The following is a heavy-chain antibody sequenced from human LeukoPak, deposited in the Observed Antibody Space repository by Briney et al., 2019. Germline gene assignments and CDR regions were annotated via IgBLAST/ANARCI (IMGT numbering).Heavy chain of an antibody. CDR1: GGSISSSSYY. Sequence: PSETLSLTCTVSGGSISSSSYYWGWIRQPPGKGLEWIGSIYYSGSTYYNPSLKSRVTISVDTSKNQFSLKLSSVTAADTAVYYCARDPAYYDSSGPQGYWGQGTLVTVSS. D-gene: IGHD3-22*01. J-gene: IGHJ4*02. CDR2: IYYSGST. V-gene: IGHV4-39*02. CDR3: ARDPAYYDSSGPQGY.